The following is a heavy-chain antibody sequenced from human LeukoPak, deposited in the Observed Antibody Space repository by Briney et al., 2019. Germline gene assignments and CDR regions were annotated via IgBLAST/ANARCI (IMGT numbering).Heavy chain of an antibody. J-gene: IGHJ4*02. D-gene: IGHD6-13*01. CDR1: GSSISSSSYY. V-gene: IGHV4-39*01. CDR2: IYYSGST. CDR3: ARHRRYSRKKSEFDY. Sequence: SETLSLTCTVSGSSISSSSYYWGWIRQPPGKGLEWIGSIYYSGSTYYNPSLKSRVTISVDTSKNQFSLKLSSVTAADTAVYYCARHRRYSRKKSEFDYWGQGTLVTVSS.